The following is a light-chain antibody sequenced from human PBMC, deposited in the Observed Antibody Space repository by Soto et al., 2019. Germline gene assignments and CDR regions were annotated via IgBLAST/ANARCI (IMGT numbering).Light chain of an antibody. CDR3: QQRERT. Sequence: VLTQSPATLSLSPGEIATLSCRASPSVLTYIAWYQQKPGQAPRLLIYEASKRATGVPARFSGSGSGTDFTLTISSLEPEDFAVYFCQQRERTFGQRTKV. CDR1: PSVLTY. J-gene: IGKJ1*01. V-gene: IGKV3-11*01. CDR2: EAS.